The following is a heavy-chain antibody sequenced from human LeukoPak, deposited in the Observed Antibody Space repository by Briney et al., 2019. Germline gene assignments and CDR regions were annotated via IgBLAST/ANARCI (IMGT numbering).Heavy chain of an antibody. Sequence: SETLSLTCTVSGGSISSGGYSWSWIRQHPGKGLEWIGYIYYSGSTYYNPSLKSRVTISVDTSKNQFSLKLSSVTAADTAVYYCARVDYSYGYGYFDYWGQGTLVTVSS. CDR2: IYYSGST. J-gene: IGHJ4*02. D-gene: IGHD5-18*01. CDR1: GGSISSGGYS. V-gene: IGHV4-31*03. CDR3: ARVDYSYGYGYFDY.